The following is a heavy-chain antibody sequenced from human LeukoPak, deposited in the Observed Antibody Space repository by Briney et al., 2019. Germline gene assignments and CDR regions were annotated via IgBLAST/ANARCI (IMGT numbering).Heavy chain of an antibody. J-gene: IGHJ6*02. CDR2: IIGSGGTT. V-gene: IGHV3-23*01. CDR3: AKGTRISVAGSFGGIYYDGLDV. Sequence: KTGGSLRLSCVASGVTFSSYVMTWVRQAPGKGLEWVSSIIGSGGTTHYADSVKGRFTISRDNSKNTLYLQMNSLRAEDTAVYYCAKGTRISVAGSFGGIYYDGLDVWGQGTTVTVS. CDR1: GVTFSSYV. D-gene: IGHD6-19*01.